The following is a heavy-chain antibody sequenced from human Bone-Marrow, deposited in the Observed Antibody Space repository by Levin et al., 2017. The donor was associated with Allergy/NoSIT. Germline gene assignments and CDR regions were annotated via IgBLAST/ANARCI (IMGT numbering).Heavy chain of an antibody. CDR2: INHSGST. CDR3: ARAANDYYGSGSYVTPLDY. J-gene: IGHJ4*02. V-gene: IGHV4-34*01. Sequence: PSETLSLTCAVYGGSFSGYYWSWIRQPPGKGLEWIGEINHSGSTNYNPSLKSRVTISVDTSKNQFSLKLSSVTAADTAVYYCARAANDYYGSGSYVTPLDYWGQGTLVTVSS. CDR1: GGSFSGYY. D-gene: IGHD3-10*01.